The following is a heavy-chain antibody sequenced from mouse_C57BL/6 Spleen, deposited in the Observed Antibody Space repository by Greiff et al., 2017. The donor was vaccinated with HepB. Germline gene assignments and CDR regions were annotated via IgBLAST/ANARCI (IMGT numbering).Heavy chain of an antibody. CDR1: GYAFSSSW. V-gene: IGHV1-82*01. CDR3: ARGDDGYSYFDY. CDR2: IYPGDGAT. Sequence: QVQLQQSGPELVKPGASVKISCKASGYAFSSSWMNWVKQRPGKGLEWIGRIYPGDGATNYNGKFKGKATLTADKSSSTAYMQLSSLTSEDSAVYFCARGDDGYSYFDYWGQGTTLTVSS. J-gene: IGHJ2*01. D-gene: IGHD2-3*01.